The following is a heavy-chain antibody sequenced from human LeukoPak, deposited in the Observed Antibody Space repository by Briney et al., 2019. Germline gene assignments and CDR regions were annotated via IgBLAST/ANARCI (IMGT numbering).Heavy chain of an antibody. CDR3: AKDRSAYYDSSGYNDY. J-gene: IGHJ4*02. CDR1: GFTFSSHS. D-gene: IGHD3-22*01. V-gene: IGHV3-48*01. Sequence: GGSLRLSCAASGFTFSSHSMNWVRQTPGKGLEWISYISSSSTIIHYADSVKGRFTISRDDAKNSLYLQMNSLRAEDTAVYYCAKDRSAYYDSSGYNDYWGQGTLVTVSS. CDR2: ISSSSTII.